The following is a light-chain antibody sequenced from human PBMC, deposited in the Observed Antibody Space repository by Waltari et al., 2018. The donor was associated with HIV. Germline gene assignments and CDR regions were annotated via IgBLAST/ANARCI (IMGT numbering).Light chain of an antibody. CDR2: EVS. J-gene: IGLJ2*01. CDR1: SSDVGGYNY. V-gene: IGLV2-8*01. Sequence: QSALTQPPSASGSPGQSVTISCTGTSSDVGGYNYVSWYQQHPGKAPKLMIYEVSKRPSGGPDRCSGSKSGNTASLTVSGLQAEDEADDYCSSYAGSNNYVVFGGGTKLTVL. CDR3: SSYAGSNNYVV.